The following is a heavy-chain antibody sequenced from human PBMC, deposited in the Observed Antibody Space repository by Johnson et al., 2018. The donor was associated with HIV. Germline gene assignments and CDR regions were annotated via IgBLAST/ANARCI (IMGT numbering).Heavy chain of an antibody. D-gene: IGHD6-19*01. J-gene: IGHJ3*02. V-gene: IGHV3-9*01. CDR1: GFTFDDYA. CDR2: ISWNSGSI. CDR3: TRDEGRQWLESAFDI. Sequence: VQLVESGGGLVQPGRSLRLSCAASGFTFDDYAMHWVRQAPGKGLEWVSGISWNSGSIGYADSVKGRFTISRDNAKNSLYLQMNSLRAEDTALYYCTRDEGRQWLESAFDIWGQGTMVTVSS.